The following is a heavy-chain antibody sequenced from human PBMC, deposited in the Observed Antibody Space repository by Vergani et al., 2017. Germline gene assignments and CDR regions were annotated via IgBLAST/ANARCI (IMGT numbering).Heavy chain of an antibody. V-gene: IGHV1-24*01. D-gene: IGHD5-12*01. Sequence: QVQLVQSGAEVKKPGASVKVSCKVSGYTLTELSMHWVRQAPGKGLEWMGGFDPEDGETIYAQKFQGRVTMTDDTSTDTAYMELRSLRSDDTAVYYCAREEYSGYDSYWFDPWGQGTLVTVSS. CDR1: GYTLTELS. J-gene: IGHJ5*02. CDR3: AREEYSGYDSYWFDP. CDR2: FDPEDGET.